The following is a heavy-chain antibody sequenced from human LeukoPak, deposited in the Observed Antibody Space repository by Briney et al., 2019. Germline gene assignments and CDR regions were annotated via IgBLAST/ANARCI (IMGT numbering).Heavy chain of an antibody. CDR2: ISTTSTTI. CDR3: VREGFGFDN. Sequence: GGSLRLSCAASGFTFSSYSMNWVRQAPGKGLEWISYISTTSTTIYYADSVKGRFTISRDNAKDSLYLQMNSLRAEDTAVYFCVREGFGFDNWGQGALVTVSS. J-gene: IGHJ4*02. V-gene: IGHV3-48*04. CDR1: GFTFSSYS. D-gene: IGHD3-10*01.